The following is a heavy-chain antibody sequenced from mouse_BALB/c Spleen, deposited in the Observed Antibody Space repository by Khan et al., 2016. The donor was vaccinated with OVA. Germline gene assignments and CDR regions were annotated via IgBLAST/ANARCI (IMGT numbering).Heavy chain of an antibody. J-gene: IGHJ3*01. V-gene: IGHV1-77*01. Sequence: QVQLQQSGPELVKPGASVKMSCKASGYTLTDYVMNWVKQRNGQGLEWIGQIYPGSDSTDYNEKFKGKATLTADRSSSTAYMQLSNLTSEDSAVYFCARAGWDVFAYWGQGTLVTVSA. CDR2: IYPGSDST. CDR1: GYTLTDYV. CDR3: ARAGWDVFAY. D-gene: IGHD4-1*01.